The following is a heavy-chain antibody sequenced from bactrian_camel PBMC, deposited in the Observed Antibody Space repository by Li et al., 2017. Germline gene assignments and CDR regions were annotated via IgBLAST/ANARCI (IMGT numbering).Heavy chain of an antibody. D-gene: IGHD4*01. CDR3: ANSRERYSDYVHVY. V-gene: IGHV3S1*01. J-gene: IGHJ4*01. Sequence: VQLVESGGGLVQPGGPLRLSCAASGFTFSSYYMYWVRQAPGKGLEWVSAINSGGTSTYYADSVKGRFTISRDNAKNTLYLQLNSLKTEDTAMYYCANSRERYSDYVHVYWGQGTQVTVS. CDR1: GFTFSSYY. CDR2: INSGGTST.